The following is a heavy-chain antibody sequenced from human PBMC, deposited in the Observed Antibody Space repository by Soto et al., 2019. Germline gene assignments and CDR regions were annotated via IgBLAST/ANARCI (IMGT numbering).Heavy chain of an antibody. J-gene: IGHJ6*02. CDR1: GGSISSYY. D-gene: IGHD3-22*01. CDR2: IYYSGST. Sequence: SETLSLTCTVSGGSISSYYWSWIRQPPGKGLGWIGYIYYSGSTNYNPSLKSRVTISVDTSKNQFSLKLSSVTAADTAVYYCARVRAGYYYDSSGYSYYYYGMDVWGQGTTVTVSS. V-gene: IGHV4-59*01. CDR3: ARVRAGYYYDSSGYSYYYYGMDV.